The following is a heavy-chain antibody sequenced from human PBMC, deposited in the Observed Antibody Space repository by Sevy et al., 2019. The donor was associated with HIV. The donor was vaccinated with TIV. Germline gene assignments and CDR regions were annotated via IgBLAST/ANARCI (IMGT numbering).Heavy chain of an antibody. CDR2: ISGSGGST. J-gene: IGHJ4*02. CDR3: ANWGGGDYRNYGFN. V-gene: IGHV3-23*01. Sequence: GGSLRLSCAASGFTFSSYAMSWVRQAPGKGLEWVSAISGSGGSTYYADSVKGRFTISRDNSKNTLYLQMNSLRAEDTAVYYCANWGGGDYRNYGFNWGPGTLVNVSS. D-gene: IGHD4-4*01. CDR1: GFTFSSYA.